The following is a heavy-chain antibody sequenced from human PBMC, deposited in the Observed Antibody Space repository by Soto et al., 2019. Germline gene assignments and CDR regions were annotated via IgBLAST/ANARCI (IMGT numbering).Heavy chain of an antibody. J-gene: IGHJ6*03. V-gene: IGHV3-23*01. D-gene: IGHD1-1*01. CDR3: AKEGPLTTGTTSDYYYYMDV. Sequence: GGSLRLSCAASGFTFSSYAMSWVRQAPGKGLEWVSAISGSGGSTYYADSVKGRFTISRDNSKNTLYLQMNSLRAEDTAVYYCAKEGPLTTGTTSDYYYYMDVWGKGTTVTVSS. CDR2: ISGSGGST. CDR1: GFTFSSYA.